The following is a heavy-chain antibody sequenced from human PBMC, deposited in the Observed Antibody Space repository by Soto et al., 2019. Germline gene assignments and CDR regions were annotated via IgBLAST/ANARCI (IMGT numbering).Heavy chain of an antibody. J-gene: IGHJ6*02. V-gene: IGHV4-34*01. D-gene: IGHD1-20*01. CDR2: INHSGST. CDR3: ARDNWNENYYYYYYGMDV. CDR1: GGSFSGYY. Sequence: SETLSLTCAVYGGSFSGYYWSWIRQPPGKGLEWIGEINHSGSTNYNPSLKSRVTISVDTSKNQFSLKLSSVTAADTAVYYCARDNWNENYYYYYYGMDVWGQGTTVTVSS.